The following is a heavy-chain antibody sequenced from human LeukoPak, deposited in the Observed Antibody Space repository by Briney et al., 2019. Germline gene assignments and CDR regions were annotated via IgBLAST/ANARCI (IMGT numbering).Heavy chain of an antibody. D-gene: IGHD3-3*01. CDR1: GGSFSGYY. CDR2: INHSGST. J-gene: IGHJ4*02. CDR3: ARVLEWSRGFY. V-gene: IGHV4-34*01. Sequence: SETLSLTCAVYGGSFSGYYWSWIRQPPGKGLEWIGEINHSGSTNYNPSLKSRVTISVDTSKNQFSLKLSSVTAADTAVYYCARVLEWSRGFYWGQGTLVTVSS.